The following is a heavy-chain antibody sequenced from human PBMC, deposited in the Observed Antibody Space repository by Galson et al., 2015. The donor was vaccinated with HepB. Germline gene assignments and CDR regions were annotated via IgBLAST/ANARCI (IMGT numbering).Heavy chain of an antibody. CDR3: ARVGLVGASWGYFDY. CDR2: ISSSSSTI. V-gene: IGHV3-48*02. Sequence: SLRLSCAASGFTFSSYSMNWVRQAPGKGLEWVSYISSSSSTIYYADSVKGRFTISRDNAKNSLYLQMNSLRDEDTAVYYCARVGLVGASWGYFDYWGQGTLVTVSS. J-gene: IGHJ4*02. D-gene: IGHD1-26*01. CDR1: GFTFSSYS.